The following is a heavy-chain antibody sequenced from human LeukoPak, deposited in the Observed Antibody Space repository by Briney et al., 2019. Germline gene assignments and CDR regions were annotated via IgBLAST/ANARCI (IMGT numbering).Heavy chain of an antibody. CDR2: IIPIFGTA. CDR1: GGTFSSYA. D-gene: IGHD3-22*01. J-gene: IGHJ3*02. Sequence: GSSVKVSCKASGGTFSSYAISWVRQAPGQGLEWMGRIIPIFGTANYAQKFQGRVTITTDESTSTAYMELSSLRSEDTAVYYCARERYYDSSGYSPDAFGIWGQGTMVTVSS. V-gene: IGHV1-69*05. CDR3: ARERYYDSSGYSPDAFGI.